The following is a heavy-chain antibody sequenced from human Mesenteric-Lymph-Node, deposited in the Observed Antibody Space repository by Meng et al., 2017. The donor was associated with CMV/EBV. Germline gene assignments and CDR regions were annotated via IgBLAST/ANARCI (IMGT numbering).Heavy chain of an antibody. Sequence: GFSLRNSREGVGWIRHPPGKALEWLTVIYWDDDKLNSPTLRNRHTITKDTSKNQVVLTMTNMDPVDTATYYCAHTYYYGSGSAPFDFWGQGTLVTVSS. J-gene: IGHJ4*02. D-gene: IGHD3-10*01. V-gene: IGHV2-5*02. CDR1: GFSLRNSREG. CDR3: AHTYYYGSGSAPFDF. CDR2: IYWDDDK.